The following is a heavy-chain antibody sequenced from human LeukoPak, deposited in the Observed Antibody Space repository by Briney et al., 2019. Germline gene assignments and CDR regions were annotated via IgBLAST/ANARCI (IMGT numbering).Heavy chain of an antibody. CDR1: GGSISSGGYY. CDR3: ARGDAVTSFDY. CDR2: IYYSGST. D-gene: IGHD4-17*01. Sequence: SETLSLTCTVSGGSISSGGYYWSWIRQHPGKGLEWIGYIYYSGSTYYNPSLKSRVTISVDTSKNQFSLKLSSVTAADTAVYYCARGDAVTSFDYWGQGTLVTVSS. J-gene: IGHJ4*02. V-gene: IGHV4-31*03.